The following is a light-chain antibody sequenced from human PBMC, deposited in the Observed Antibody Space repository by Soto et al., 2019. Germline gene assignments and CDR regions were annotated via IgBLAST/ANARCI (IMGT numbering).Light chain of an antibody. J-gene: IGKJ1*01. CDR3: QQYSLLPRT. CDR1: QSVRSNY. Sequence: EIVLTQSPGTLSLSPGERATLSCRASQSVRSNYLAWYQQKPGQAPRLIIYGASSRATGIPYRFSGSGSGTYFTLTINRLEPEEFAVYYCQQYSLLPRTFGHGTKVEIK. CDR2: GAS. V-gene: IGKV3-20*01.